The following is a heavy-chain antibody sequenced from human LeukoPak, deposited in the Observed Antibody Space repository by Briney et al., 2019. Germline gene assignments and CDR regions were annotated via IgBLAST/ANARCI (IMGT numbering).Heavy chain of an antibody. V-gene: IGHV1-69*06. D-gene: IGHD3-10*01. J-gene: IGHJ6*03. CDR1: GGTFSTYA. CDR2: IVPIFDKS. Sequence: SVKVSCKASGGTFSTYAINWVRQDPGQGLEWMGAIVPIFDKSNYAQKFQGRPTITADKSTSTVYMELSSLRSEDTAVYCARDSEHFGEGDMDVWGKGTTVIVSS. CDR3: ARDSEHFGEGDMDV.